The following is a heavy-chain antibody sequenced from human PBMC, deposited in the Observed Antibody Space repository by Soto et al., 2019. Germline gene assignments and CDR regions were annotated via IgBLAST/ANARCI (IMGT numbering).Heavy chain of an antibody. V-gene: IGHV4-30-2*01. CDR2: IYHSGST. D-gene: IGHD2-21*01. J-gene: IGHJ4*02. Sequence: QLQLQESGSALVKPSQTLSLTCAVSGGSINSGDYPWSWIRQTPGKGLEWIGYIYHSGSTFYNPSLNSRVTISLDRSKNQFSLNVRSVTAADTAVYYCARNFGDCFQYWGQGALVTVSS. CDR1: GGSINSGDYP. CDR3: ARNFGDCFQY.